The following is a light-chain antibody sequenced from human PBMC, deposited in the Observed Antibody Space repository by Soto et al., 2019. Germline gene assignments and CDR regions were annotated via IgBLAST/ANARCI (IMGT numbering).Light chain of an antibody. J-gene: IGKJ5*01. CDR2: DAS. Sequence: EIVLTQSPATLSLSPGERGTLSCRASQSVSSYLAWYQQKPGQAPRLLIYDASNRATGIPARFSGSGSGTDFTLTISSLEPEDFAVYYCQQRSNWPPITFGQGARREN. V-gene: IGKV3-11*01. CDR3: QQRSNWPPIT. CDR1: QSVSSY.